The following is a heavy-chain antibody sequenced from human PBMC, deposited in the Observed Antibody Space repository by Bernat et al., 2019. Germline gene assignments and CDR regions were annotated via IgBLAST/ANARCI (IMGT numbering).Heavy chain of an antibody. J-gene: IGHJ6*03. Sequence: EVQLVESGGGLVQPGGSLRLSCAASGFTFSSYAMSWVRQAPGKGLEWVSRINSDGSSTSYADSVKGRFTISRDNAKNTLYLQMSSLRAEDTAVYYCARVLWSGHYYMDVWGKGTTVTVSS. CDR1: GFTFSSYA. CDR2: INSDGSST. CDR3: ARVLWSGHYYMDV. V-gene: IGHV3-74*02. D-gene: IGHD3-3*01.